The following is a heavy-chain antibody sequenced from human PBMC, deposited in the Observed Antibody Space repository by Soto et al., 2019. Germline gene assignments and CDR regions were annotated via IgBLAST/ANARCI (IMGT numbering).Heavy chain of an antibody. Sequence: PGGSLRLSCAASGFTFSSYSMNWVRQAPGKGLEWVSSISSSSSYIYYADSVKGRFTISRDNAKNSLYLQMNSLRAEDTAVYYCAREVDTAMGPNYYYGMDVWGQGTTVTVSS. D-gene: IGHD5-18*01. CDR1: GFTFSSYS. CDR2: ISSSSSYI. V-gene: IGHV3-21*01. J-gene: IGHJ6*02. CDR3: AREVDTAMGPNYYYGMDV.